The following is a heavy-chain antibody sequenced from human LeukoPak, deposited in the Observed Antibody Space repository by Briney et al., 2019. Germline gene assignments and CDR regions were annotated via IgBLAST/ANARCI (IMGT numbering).Heavy chain of an antibody. J-gene: IGHJ4*02. D-gene: IGHD3-10*01. V-gene: IGHV3-66*01. CDR3: ARDPSYGSGSPYYFDY. CDR2: IYSGGST. Sequence: GGSLRLSCAASGFTVSSNYMSWVRQAPGKGLEWVSVIYSGGSTYYADSVKGRFTISRDNSKNTLYLQMNGLRAEDTAVYYCARDPSYGSGSPYYFDYWGQGTLVTVSS. CDR1: GFTVSSNY.